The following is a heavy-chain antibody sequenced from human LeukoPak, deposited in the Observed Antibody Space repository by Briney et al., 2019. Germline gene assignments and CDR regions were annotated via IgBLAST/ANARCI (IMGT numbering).Heavy chain of an antibody. CDR3: ARASHGFIITQASFDY. J-gene: IGHJ4*02. D-gene: IGHD3-10*01. CDR2: NIPIFPTA. CDR1: GGTFNNYA. Sequence: ASGKVSCKASGGTFNNYAISWVRQAPGQGLEWMGGNIPIFPTANYAPKFQGRVTITADESTSTAYMELSSLRSEDTAMYYCARASHGFIITQASFDYWGQGTVVTVSS. V-gene: IGHV1-69*13.